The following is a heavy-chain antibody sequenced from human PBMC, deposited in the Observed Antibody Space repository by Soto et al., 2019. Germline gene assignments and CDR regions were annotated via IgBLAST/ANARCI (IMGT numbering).Heavy chain of an antibody. V-gene: IGHV4-59*01. D-gene: IGHD3-22*01. CDR1: GGSISSYY. CDR3: ARTPLPYYYDSSGYHPPAYGMDV. CDR2: IYYSGST. J-gene: IGHJ6*02. Sequence: SETLSLTCTVSGGSISSYYWSWIRQPPGKGPEWIGYIYYSGSTNYNPSLKSRVTISVDTSKNQFSLKLSSVTAADTAVYYCARTPLPYYYDSSGYHPPAYGMDVWGQGTTVTVSS.